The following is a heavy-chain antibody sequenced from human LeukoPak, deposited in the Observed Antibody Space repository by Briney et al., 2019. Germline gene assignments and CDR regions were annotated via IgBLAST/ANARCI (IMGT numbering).Heavy chain of an antibody. CDR2: ISSSSSYI. J-gene: IGHJ4*02. D-gene: IGHD2-15*01. CDR1: GFTLSSYS. Sequence: GGSLRLFCAASGFTLSSYSMNWVRQAPGKGLEWVSSISSSSSYIYYADSVKGRFTISRDNAKNSLYLKMNSLRLGDTALYYCATDCSGNRCYSLWGQGTLVTVSS. V-gene: IGHV3-21*04. CDR3: ATDCSGNRCYSL.